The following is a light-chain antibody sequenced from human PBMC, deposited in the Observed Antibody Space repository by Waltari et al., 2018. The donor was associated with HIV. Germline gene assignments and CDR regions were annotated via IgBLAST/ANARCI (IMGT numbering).Light chain of an antibody. V-gene: IGKV3-15*01. J-gene: IGKJ2*01. CDR3: QQYNNWAPYT. CDR2: GAS. CDR1: PSVSSK. Sequence: EIVMTQSPAPLSVSPGERATLPCRASPSVSSKLAWYQQRPGQAPRLLIYGASTRATGIPARFSVSASGTEVTFTISSLQSEDFAVYFCQQYNNWAPYTFGQGPKLEIK.